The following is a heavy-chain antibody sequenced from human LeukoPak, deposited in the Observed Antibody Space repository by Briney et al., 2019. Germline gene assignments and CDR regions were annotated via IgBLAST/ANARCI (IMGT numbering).Heavy chain of an antibody. CDR3: ARAFRPHFDY. CDR1: GGSISTSSYY. V-gene: IGHV4-39*07. D-gene: IGHD3-16*01. Sequence: PSETLSLTCTVSGGSISTSSYYWGWIRQPPGKGLEWMGSIYYSGSTYYNPPLKSRVTISVDTSKNQFSLKLSSVIAADTAVYYCARAFRPHFDYWGQGTLVTVSS. CDR2: IYYSGST. J-gene: IGHJ4*02.